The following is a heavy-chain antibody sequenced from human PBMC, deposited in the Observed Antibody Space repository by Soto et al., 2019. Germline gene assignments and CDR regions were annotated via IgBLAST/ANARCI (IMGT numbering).Heavy chain of an antibody. CDR3: AKLPRGSSPENDY. V-gene: IGHV3-23*01. Sequence: LRLSCAASGFTFSIYAMTWVRQAPGKGLEWVSGLSSSGGTTHYADSVKGRFTISRDNSKNTLFLQMNSLRAEDTAVYYCAKLPRGSSPENDYWGQGTLVTVSS. D-gene: IGHD6-6*01. CDR2: LSSSGGTT. CDR1: GFTFSIYA. J-gene: IGHJ4*02.